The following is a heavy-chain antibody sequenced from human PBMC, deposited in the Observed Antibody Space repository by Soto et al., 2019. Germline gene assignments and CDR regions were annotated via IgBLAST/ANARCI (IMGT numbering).Heavy chain of an antibody. CDR3: ASDHRIAIFGVASGWNWCDP. J-gene: IGHJ5*02. V-gene: IGHV1-18*01. D-gene: IGHD3-3*01. CDR1: GYTFTSYG. Sequence: QVQLVQSGAEVKKPGASVKVSCKASGYTFTSYGISWVRQAPGQGLEWMGWISAYNGNTNYAQKLQGRVTMTTDTSTSTDYMARRSLRSDDTVGYYCASDHRIAIFGVASGWNWCDPWGQGTLVTVSS. CDR2: ISAYNGNT.